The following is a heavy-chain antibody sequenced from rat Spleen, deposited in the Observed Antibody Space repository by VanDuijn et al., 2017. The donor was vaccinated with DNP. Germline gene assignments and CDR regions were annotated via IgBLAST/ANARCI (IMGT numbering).Heavy chain of an antibody. J-gene: IGHJ4*01. D-gene: IGHD4-1*01. CDR2: MWGDGDT. Sequence: QVQLKESGPGLVQPSQTLSLTCTVSGFSLTSYHVHWVRQPPGNGREWLGVMWGDGDTSYNSALKSRLSISRDTSKSQVFLKMNSLQTEDTATYYCARERDYAMDAWGQGTSVTVSS. V-gene: IGHV2-32*01. CDR3: ARERDYAMDA. CDR1: GFSLTSYH.